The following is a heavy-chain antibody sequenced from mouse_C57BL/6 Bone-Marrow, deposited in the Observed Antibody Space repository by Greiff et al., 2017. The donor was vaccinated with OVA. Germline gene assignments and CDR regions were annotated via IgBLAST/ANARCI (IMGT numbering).Heavy chain of an antibody. J-gene: IGHJ1*03. CDR3: ARTGVITTVVAKGYFDV. D-gene: IGHD1-1*01. CDR2: IHPNSGST. V-gene: IGHV1-64*01. CDR1: GYTFTSYW. Sequence: QVQLKQPGAELVKPGASVKLSCKASGYTFTSYWMHWVKQRPGQGLEWIGMIHPNSGSTNYNEKFKSKATLTVDKSSSTAYMQLSSLTSEDSAVYYCARTGVITTVVAKGYFDVWGTGTTVTVSS.